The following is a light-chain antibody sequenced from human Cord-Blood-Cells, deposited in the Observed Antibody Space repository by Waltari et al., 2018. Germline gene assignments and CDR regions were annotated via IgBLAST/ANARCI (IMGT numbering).Light chain of an antibody. V-gene: IGLV1-44*01. J-gene: IGLJ2*01. Sequence: QSVLTPPPSASGSAGQTVTISCYGSSSNTRRITVNWYQPLPGTAPKLLIYSNNQRPSGVPDRFSGSKSGTSASLAISVLQSEDEADYYCAAWDDSLNGLVFGVGTKLTVL. CDR2: SNN. CDR3: AAWDDSLNGLV. CDR1: SSNTRRIT.